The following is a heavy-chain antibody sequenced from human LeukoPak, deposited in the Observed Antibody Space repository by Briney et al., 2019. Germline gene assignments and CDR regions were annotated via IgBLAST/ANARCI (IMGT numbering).Heavy chain of an antibody. Sequence: SETLSLTCTVSGGSISSYYWSWIRQPPGKGLEWIGYIYYSGSTNYNPSLKSRVTISVDTSKNQFPLKLSSVTAADTAVYYCARSAYRNGYDSLDYWGQGTLVTVSS. J-gene: IGHJ4*02. D-gene: IGHD5-18*01. CDR1: GGSISSYY. CDR3: ARSAYRNGYDSLDY. V-gene: IGHV4-59*01. CDR2: IYYSGST.